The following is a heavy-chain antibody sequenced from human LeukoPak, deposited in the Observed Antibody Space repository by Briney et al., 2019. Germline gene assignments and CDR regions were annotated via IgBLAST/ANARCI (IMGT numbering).Heavy chain of an antibody. Sequence: GGSLRLSCAASGFTVSSNYMSWVRQASGKGLEWVSVIYSGGNTYYADSVKGRFPISRDNSQNTLYLQMNSLRVEDTAIYYCAKAYSETNFDYWGQGTLVTVSS. J-gene: IGHJ4*02. CDR3: AKAYSETNFDY. V-gene: IGHV3-66*01. CDR1: GFTVSSNY. D-gene: IGHD4-11*01. CDR2: IYSGGNT.